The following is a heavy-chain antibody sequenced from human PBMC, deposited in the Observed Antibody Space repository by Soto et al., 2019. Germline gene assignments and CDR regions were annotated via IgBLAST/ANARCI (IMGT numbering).Heavy chain of an antibody. CDR1: GGSISSSNW. D-gene: IGHD1-26*01. Sequence: PSETLSLTCAVSGGSISSSNWWRWVRQPPGKGLEWIGEIYHSGSTNYNPSLKSRVTISVDKSKNQFSLKLSSVTAADTAVYYCARDRGGSYPYYYYGMDVWGQGTTVTVSS. CDR2: IYHSGST. V-gene: IGHV4-4*02. J-gene: IGHJ6*02. CDR3: ARDRGGSYPYYYYGMDV.